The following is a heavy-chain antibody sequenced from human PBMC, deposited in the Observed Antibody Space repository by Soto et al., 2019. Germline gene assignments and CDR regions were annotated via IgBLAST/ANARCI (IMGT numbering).Heavy chain of an antibody. Sequence: GGSLRLSCAASGFTFSSYAMSWVRQAPGKGLEWVSAISGSGGSTYYADSVKGRFTISRDNSKNTLYLQMNSLRAEDTAVYYCAKASGYLAFDRGTVGRGLYFDYWGQGTLVTVSS. J-gene: IGHJ4*02. D-gene: IGHD3-22*01. V-gene: IGHV3-23*01. CDR3: AKASGYLAFDRGTVGRGLYFDY. CDR2: ISGSGGST. CDR1: GFTFSSYA.